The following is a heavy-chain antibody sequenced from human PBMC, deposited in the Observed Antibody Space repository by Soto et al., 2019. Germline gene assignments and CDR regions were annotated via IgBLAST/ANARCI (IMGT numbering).Heavy chain of an antibody. CDR1: GGSISSGGYY. J-gene: IGHJ6*03. CDR3: ARVSMVRGVIRYYYYYMDV. CDR2: IYYSGST. Sequence: SETLSLTCTVSGGSISSGGYYWSWIRQHPGKGLEWIGYIYYSGSTYYNPSLKSRVTISVDTSKNQFSLKLSSVTAADTAVYYCARVSMVRGVIRYYYYYMDVWGKGTTVTVSS. D-gene: IGHD3-10*01. V-gene: IGHV4-31*03.